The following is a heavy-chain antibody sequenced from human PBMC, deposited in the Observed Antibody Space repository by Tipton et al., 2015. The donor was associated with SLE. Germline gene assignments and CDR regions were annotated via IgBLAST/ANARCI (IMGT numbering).Heavy chain of an antibody. J-gene: IGHJ3*02. CDR2: ISGSGGST. V-gene: IGHV3-23*01. D-gene: IGHD6-13*01. Sequence: AISGSGGSTYYADSVKGRFTISRDNSKNTLYLQMNSLRAEDTAVYYCARDEAAADPRAFDIWGQGTMVTVSS. CDR3: ARDEAAADPRAFDI.